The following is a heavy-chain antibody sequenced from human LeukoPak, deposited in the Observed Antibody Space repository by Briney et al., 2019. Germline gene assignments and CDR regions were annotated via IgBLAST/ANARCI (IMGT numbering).Heavy chain of an antibody. Sequence: SQTLSLTCVISGDIVVSNSTACTWIRQSPSRGLEWLGRTYYRSKWFTDYAVSVKSRITISPDTSKNQFSLRLNSVTPEDTAVYYCARGGQGDGYSADEAFDFWGQGTMVTVSS. CDR2: TYYRSKWFT. D-gene: IGHD5-24*01. J-gene: IGHJ3*01. CDR3: ARGGQGDGYSADEAFDF. V-gene: IGHV6-1*01. CDR1: GDIVVSNSTA.